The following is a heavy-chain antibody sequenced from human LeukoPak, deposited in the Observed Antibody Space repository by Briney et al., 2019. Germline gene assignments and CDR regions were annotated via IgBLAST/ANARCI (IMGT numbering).Heavy chain of an antibody. D-gene: IGHD3-3*01. CDR3: ARTYYDFWSGYYTPVDY. CDR1: GYTFTSYG. J-gene: IGHJ4*02. Sequence: ASVKVSCKASGYTFTSYGISWVRQAPGQGLEWMGWISAYNGNTNYAQKLQGRVTMTTDTPTSTAYMGLRSLRSDDTAVYYCARTYYDFWSGYYTPVDYWGQGTLVTVSS. CDR2: ISAYNGNT. V-gene: IGHV1-18*01.